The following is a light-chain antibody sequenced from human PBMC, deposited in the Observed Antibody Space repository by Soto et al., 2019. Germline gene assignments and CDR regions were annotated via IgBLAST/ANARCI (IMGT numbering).Light chain of an antibody. CDR1: QYIGRY. CDR3: QQTYRTPLT. J-gene: IGKJ4*01. CDR2: AAS. Sequence: DIQMTRSPSSLSASVGHSVTITCRAGQYIGRYLNWYQQKPGKAPKLLIYAASSLHSGVPSRFSGSGSGTDFTLTISSLQPEDFATYSCQQTYRTPLTFGGGTKVEIK. V-gene: IGKV1-39*01.